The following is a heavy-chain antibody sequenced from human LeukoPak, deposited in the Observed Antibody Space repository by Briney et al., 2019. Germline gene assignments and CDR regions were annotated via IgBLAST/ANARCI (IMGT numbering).Heavy chain of an antibody. CDR2: IKQDGSER. Sequence: RAGGSLRLSCAASGPTFSGFTKSWVRKSPTKGLEWVANIKQDGSERYYVDSVKGRFTISRDNAKNSLSLQMNNLRVEDTAVYYCARAGSHWHYVYWGQGTVVTVSS. V-gene: IGHV3-7*01. J-gene: IGHJ4*02. D-gene: IGHD3-10*01. CDR1: GPTFSGFT. CDR3: ARAGSHWHYVY.